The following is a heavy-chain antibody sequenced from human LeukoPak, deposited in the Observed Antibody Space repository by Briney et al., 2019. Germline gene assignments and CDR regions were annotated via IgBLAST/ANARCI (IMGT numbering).Heavy chain of an antibody. Sequence: ASVKVSCKASGYTFTSYGISWVRQAPGQGLEWMGWISAYNGNTNYAQKLQGRVTMTTDTSTSTPYMELRSLRSDDTAVYYCARDIHDFWSGYPNRNFDYWGQGTLVTVSS. D-gene: IGHD3-3*01. CDR1: GYTFTSYG. CDR3: ARDIHDFWSGYPNRNFDY. J-gene: IGHJ4*02. CDR2: ISAYNGNT. V-gene: IGHV1-18*01.